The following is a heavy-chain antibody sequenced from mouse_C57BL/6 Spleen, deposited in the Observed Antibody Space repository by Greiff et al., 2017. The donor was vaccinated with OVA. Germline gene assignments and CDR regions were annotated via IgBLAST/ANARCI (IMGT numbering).Heavy chain of an antibody. CDR3: ARREVIYDGYGDAMDY. CDR1: GFSLSTSGMG. D-gene: IGHD2-3*01. V-gene: IGHV8-12*01. Sequence: ESGPGILQSSQTLSLTCSFSGFSLSTSGMGVSWIRQPSGKGLEWLAHIYWDDDKRYNPSLKSRLTISKDTSRNQVFLKITSVDTADTATYYCARREVIYDGYGDAMDYWGQGTSVTVSS. CDR2: IYWDDDK. J-gene: IGHJ4*01.